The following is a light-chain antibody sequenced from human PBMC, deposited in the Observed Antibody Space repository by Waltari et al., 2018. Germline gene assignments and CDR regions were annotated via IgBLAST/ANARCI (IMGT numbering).Light chain of an antibody. Sequence: SSELTQDPVVSVAMGQTVRITCQGDSLRRYYARWYQQRPGQAPILVMFDKNNRPSGVPYRFSGSSSDNSASLTITGAQAEDEASYYCHSRDATGVGGSFGGGTKLTVL. CDR1: SLRRYY. CDR2: DKN. CDR3: HSRDATGVGGS. V-gene: IGLV3-19*01. J-gene: IGLJ2*01.